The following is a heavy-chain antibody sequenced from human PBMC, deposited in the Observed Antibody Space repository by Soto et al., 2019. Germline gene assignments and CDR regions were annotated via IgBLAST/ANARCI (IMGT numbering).Heavy chain of an antibody. CDR3: ARVGGSYYVTYVDY. V-gene: IGHV1-2*02. D-gene: IGHD1-26*01. Sequence: VASVKVSCKASGYSFTGYLIHWVRQAPGQGLEWMGWINPKNGATNHAQKFQDRVTMIRDESTSTAYMELSSLRSEDTAVYCCARVGGSYYVTYVDYWGQGTLVTVSS. J-gene: IGHJ4*02. CDR1: GYSFTGYL. CDR2: INPKNGAT.